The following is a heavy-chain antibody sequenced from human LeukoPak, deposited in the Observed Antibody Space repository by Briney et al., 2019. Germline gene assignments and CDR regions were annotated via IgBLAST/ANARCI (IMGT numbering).Heavy chain of an antibody. CDR3: ARDSSSSWFDY. CDR2: IYYSGST. V-gene: IGHV4-59*01. D-gene: IGHD6-13*01. CDR1: GGPMSSYY. Sequence: PSETLSLTCTVSGGPMSSYYWSWIRQPPGKGLEWIGYIYYSGSTNYNPSLKSRVTISVDTSKNQFSLKLSSVTAADTAAYYCARDSSSSWFDYWGQGTLVTVSS. J-gene: IGHJ4*02.